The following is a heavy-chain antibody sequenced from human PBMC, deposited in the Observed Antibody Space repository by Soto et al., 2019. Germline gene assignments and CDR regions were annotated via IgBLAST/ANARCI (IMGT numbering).Heavy chain of an antibody. CDR3: ARDVRFDTGGYYVDAFDI. D-gene: IGHD3-22*01. Sequence: TLSLTCTVSGGSISSGGYYWSWIRQHPGKGLEWIGYIYYSGSTSYNPSLKSRVTMSVDTSKNQFSLKLGSVTAADTAVYYCARDVRFDTGGYYVDAFDIWGLGTMVTVS. V-gene: IGHV4-31*03. CDR1: GGSISSGGYY. J-gene: IGHJ3*02. CDR2: IYYSGST.